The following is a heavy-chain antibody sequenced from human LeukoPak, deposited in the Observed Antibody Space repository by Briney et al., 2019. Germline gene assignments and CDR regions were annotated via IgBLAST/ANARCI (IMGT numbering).Heavy chain of an antibody. D-gene: IGHD2-21*01. V-gene: IGHV3-48*03. CDR3: ARAHGVIVIADF. Sequence: GGSLRLSCAASGFTFSSYEMNWVRQAPGKGLEWVSYISGSGTTIYYIDSVKGRFTISRDNAKNSLYLQMNSLRGEDTAVYYCARAHGVIVIADFWGQGTLVTVS. J-gene: IGHJ4*02. CDR2: ISGSGTTI. CDR1: GFTFSSYE.